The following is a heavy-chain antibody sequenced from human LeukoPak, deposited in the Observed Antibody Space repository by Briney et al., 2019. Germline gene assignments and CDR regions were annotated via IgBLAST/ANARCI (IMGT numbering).Heavy chain of an antibody. Sequence: GGSLRLSCAVSGFTFSSYPVSWVRQAPGKGLEWVSVISGSGGSTYYADSVRGRFTISRDNSNNTVYLQMNSLRAEDTAVYYCAKGSSYWYYFDYWGQGTLVTVSS. D-gene: IGHD6-19*01. V-gene: IGHV3-23*01. CDR3: AKGSSYWYYFDY. J-gene: IGHJ4*02. CDR1: GFTFSSYP. CDR2: ISGSGGST.